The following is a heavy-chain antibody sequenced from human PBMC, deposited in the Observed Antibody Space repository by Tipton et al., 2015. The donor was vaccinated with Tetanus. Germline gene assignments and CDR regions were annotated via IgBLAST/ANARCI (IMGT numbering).Heavy chain of an antibody. CDR1: GFTFSSYG. Sequence: SLRLSCAASGFTFSSYGMHWVRQAPGKGLEWVAVIWYDGSNKYYADSVKGRFTISRDNSKNTLYLQMNSLRAEDTAVYYCARSSRGYSYDGDTYYYYGMGVWGQGTTVTVSS. CDR2: IWYDGSNK. J-gene: IGHJ6*02. V-gene: IGHV3-33*01. CDR3: ARSSRGYSYDGDTYYYYGMGV. D-gene: IGHD5-18*01.